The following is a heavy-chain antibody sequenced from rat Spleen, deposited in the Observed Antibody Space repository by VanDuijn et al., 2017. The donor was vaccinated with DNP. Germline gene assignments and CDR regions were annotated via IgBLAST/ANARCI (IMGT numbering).Heavy chain of an antibody. V-gene: IGHV2-27*01. D-gene: IGHD1-2*01. J-gene: IGHJ3*01. CDR1: GFSLTNSH. Sequence: QVQLKESGPGLVQPSQTLSLTCTVSGFSLTNSHVHWVRQPPGDGLEWMGRIQSGGSSDYNSALKSRLSISRDTSKSQVFLKMSSLQTEDTAMYFCASGTATWFAYWGQGTLVTVSS. CDR3: ASGTATWFAY. CDR2: IQSGGSS.